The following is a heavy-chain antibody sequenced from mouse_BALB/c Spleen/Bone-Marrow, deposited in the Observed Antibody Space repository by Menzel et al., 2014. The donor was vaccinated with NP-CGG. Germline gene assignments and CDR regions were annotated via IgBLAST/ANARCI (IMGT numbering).Heavy chain of an antibody. CDR2: IDPAIFT. J-gene: IGHJ1*01. CDR3: ASYRYGWYFDA. V-gene: IGHV14-3*02. CDR1: GFNIKDTY. D-gene: IGHD2-14*01. Sequence: EVQGVESGAELVKPGASVKLSCTASGFNIKDTYLHWVKQRPEQGLDWIGRIDPAIFTKYDPKFQGKATITADTSSNTAYLHLSSLTSEDTAVYYCASYRYGWYFDAWGAGTTVTVSS.